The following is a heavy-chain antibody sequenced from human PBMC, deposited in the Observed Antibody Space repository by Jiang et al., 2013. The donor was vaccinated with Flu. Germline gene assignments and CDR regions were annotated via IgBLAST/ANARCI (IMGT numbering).Heavy chain of an antibody. CDR1: GTFSSYA. CDR2: IIPILGIA. J-gene: IGHJ6*02. CDR3: ARVDIGIAAAGTLRDYYYYYGMDV. V-gene: IGHV1-69*04. Sequence: GTFSSYAISWVRQAPGQGLEWMGRIIPILGIANYAQKFQGRVTITADKSTSTAYMELSSLRSEDTAVYYCARVDIGIAAAGTLRDYYYYYGMDVWGQGTTVTVSS. D-gene: IGHD6-13*01.